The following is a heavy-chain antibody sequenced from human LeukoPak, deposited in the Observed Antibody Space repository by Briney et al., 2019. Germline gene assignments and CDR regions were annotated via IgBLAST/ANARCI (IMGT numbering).Heavy chain of an antibody. D-gene: IGHD4-17*01. CDR2: IYSGGST. J-gene: IGHJ4*02. CDR3: ARAGRGGGDYVIDY. Sequence: PGGSLRLSCAASGFTVSSNYMSWVRQAPGKGLECVSVIYSGGSTYYADSVKGRFTISRDNSKNTLYLQMNSLRAEDTAVYYCARAGRGGGDYVIDYWGQGTLVTVSS. V-gene: IGHV3-53*01. CDR1: GFTVSSNY.